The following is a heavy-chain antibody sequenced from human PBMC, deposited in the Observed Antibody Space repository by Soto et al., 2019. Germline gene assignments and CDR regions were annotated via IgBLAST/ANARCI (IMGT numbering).Heavy chain of an antibody. CDR2: ITSSSSSK. V-gene: IGHV3-48*02. J-gene: IGHJ6*02. CDR1: GFTFSSYS. Sequence: EVQLVESGGDLVQPGGSLRLSCEASGFTFSSYSMSWVRQAPGQGLEWVSYITSSSSSKYYADSVKGRFTISRDNAKNSLDMHMNSLRDDDTAVYYCARHHQLYHGMDVWGQGTTVTVSS. CDR3: ARHHQLYHGMDV.